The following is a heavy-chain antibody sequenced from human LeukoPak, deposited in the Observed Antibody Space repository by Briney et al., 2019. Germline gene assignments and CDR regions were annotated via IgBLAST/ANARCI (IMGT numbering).Heavy chain of an antibody. CDR1: GFTFSSYW. D-gene: IGHD5-24*01. CDR2: IKQDGSEK. CDR3: ANVGDVYKDAFDI. J-gene: IGHJ3*02. V-gene: IGHV3-7*01. Sequence: PGGSLRLSCAASGFTFSSYWMSWVGQAPGKGLEWVANIKQDGSEKYYVDSVKGRFTISRDNAKNSLSLQMNSLRAEDTAVYYCANVGDVYKDAFDIWGQGTMVTVSS.